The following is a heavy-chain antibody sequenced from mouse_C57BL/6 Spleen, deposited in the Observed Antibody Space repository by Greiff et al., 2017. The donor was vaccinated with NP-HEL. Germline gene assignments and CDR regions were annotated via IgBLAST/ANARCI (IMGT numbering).Heavy chain of an antibody. CDR3: AREGYYYGSSYPHWYFDV. CDR2: IWTGGGT. CDR1: GFSLTSYA. D-gene: IGHD1-1*01. Sequence: QVQLKQSGPGLVAPSQSLSITCTVSGFSLTSYAISWVRQPPGKGLEWLGVIWTGGGTNYNSALKSRLSISKDNSKSQVFLNMKSLQTDDTARHYCAREGYYYGSSYPHWYFDVWGTGTTVTVSS. J-gene: IGHJ1*03. V-gene: IGHV2-9-1*01.